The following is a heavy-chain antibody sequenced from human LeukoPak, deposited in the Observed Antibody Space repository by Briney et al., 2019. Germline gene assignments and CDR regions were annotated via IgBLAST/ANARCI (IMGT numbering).Heavy chain of an antibody. D-gene: IGHD3-16*02. Sequence: ASVTVSCKASGYTFTSYAMHWVRQAPGQRLEWMGWINAGNGNTKYSQKFQGRVTITRDTSASTAYMELSSLRSEDTAVYYCARELNDYVWGSYRILWFDPWGQGTLVTVSS. CDR3: ARELNDYVWGSYRILWFDP. J-gene: IGHJ5*02. CDR1: GYTFTSYA. CDR2: INAGNGNT. V-gene: IGHV1-3*01.